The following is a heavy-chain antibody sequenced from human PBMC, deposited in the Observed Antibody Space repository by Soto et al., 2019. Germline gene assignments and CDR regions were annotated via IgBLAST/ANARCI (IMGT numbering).Heavy chain of an antibody. V-gene: IGHV4-59*01. CDR3: ARSRSGYSYGMDV. CDR2: IYYSGST. CDR1: GGSISSYY. Sequence: SETLSLTCTVSGGSISSYYWSWIRQPPGKGLEWIGYIYYSGSTNYNPSLKSRVTISVDTSKNQFSLKLSSVTAADTAVYYCARSRSGYSYGMDVWGQGTTVTVSS. D-gene: IGHD5-12*01. J-gene: IGHJ6*02.